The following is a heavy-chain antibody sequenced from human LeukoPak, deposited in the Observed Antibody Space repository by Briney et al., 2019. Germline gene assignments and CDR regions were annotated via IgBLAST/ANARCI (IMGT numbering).Heavy chain of an antibody. D-gene: IGHD3-10*01. CDR1: GFTFSTDV. CDR2: ISGSGGNT. CDR3: AKVSGRIQIWPQPFEDGMDV. Sequence: GGSLRLSCAASGFTFSTDVMSWVRQAPGKGLECVSAISGSGGNTYYADSVKGRFTISRDNSKNMLYLQMNSLRAEDTAVYYCAKVSGRIQIWPQPFEDGMDVWGQGTTVTVSS. J-gene: IGHJ6*02. V-gene: IGHV3-23*01.